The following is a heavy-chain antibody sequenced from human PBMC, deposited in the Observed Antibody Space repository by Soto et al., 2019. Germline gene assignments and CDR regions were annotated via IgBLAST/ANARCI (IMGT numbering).Heavy chain of an antibody. CDR3: ARDRRGRSGYCSGGSCYERGYYYYYYMDV. D-gene: IGHD2-15*01. Sequence: SVKVSCKASGGTFSSYTISWVRQAPGQGLEWMGRIIPILGIANYAQKFQGRVTITADKSTSTAYMELSSLRSEDTAVYYCARDRRGRSGYCSGGSCYERGYYYYYYMDVWGKGTTVTVSS. V-gene: IGHV1-69*04. CDR1: GGTFSSYT. CDR2: IIPILGIA. J-gene: IGHJ6*03.